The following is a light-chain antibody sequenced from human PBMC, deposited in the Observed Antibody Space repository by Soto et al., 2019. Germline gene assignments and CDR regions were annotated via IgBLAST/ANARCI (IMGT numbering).Light chain of an antibody. CDR3: QKYNCAPRT. J-gene: IGKJ1*01. CDR1: QGIANY. CDR2: AAS. V-gene: IGKV1-27*01. Sequence: DIQMTQSPSSLSASVGDRVTITCRASQGIANYLAWYQHKPGKVPNLLIYAASTLQSGVPSRFSGGGSGTEFTLTISSLQPEDFATYDCQKYNCAPRTCGQGPNVDIK.